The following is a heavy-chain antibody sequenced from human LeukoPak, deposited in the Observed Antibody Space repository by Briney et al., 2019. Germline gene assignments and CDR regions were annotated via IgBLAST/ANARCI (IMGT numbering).Heavy chain of an antibody. CDR1: GFTFSSHG. D-gene: IGHD6-19*01. CDR3: ATNPPGIAVAGNGYFDY. CDR2: ISPSGRIT. Sequence: TGGSLRLSCAASGFTFSSHGMKWVRQAPGKGLEWVSGISPSGRITYYTDSVKGRFTISRDNAKNSLYLQMNSLRPEDTAFYYCATNPPGIAVAGNGYFDYWGQGTLVTVSS. V-gene: IGHV3-21*04. J-gene: IGHJ4*02.